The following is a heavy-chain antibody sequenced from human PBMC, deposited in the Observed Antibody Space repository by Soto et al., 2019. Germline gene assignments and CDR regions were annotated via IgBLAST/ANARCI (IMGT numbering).Heavy chain of an antibody. D-gene: IGHD3-10*01. CDR1: GYTFTSYY. CDR3: ARDGIMVRAPFDY. V-gene: IGHV1-46*01. Sequence: QVQLVQSGAEVKKPGASVKVSCKASGYTFTSYYMHWVRQAPGQGLEWMGIINPSGGSTSYAQEFQGRVTMTRDTSTSTGYMDLSSLRSEDTAVYYCARDGIMVRAPFDYWGQGTLVTVSS. CDR2: INPSGGST. J-gene: IGHJ4*02.